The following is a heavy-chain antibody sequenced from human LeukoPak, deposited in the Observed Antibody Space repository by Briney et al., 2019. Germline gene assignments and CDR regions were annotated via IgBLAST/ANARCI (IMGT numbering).Heavy chain of an antibody. D-gene: IGHD1-26*01. CDR3: ARDRSGSYSVDY. CDR1: GFTFSSYW. CDR2: INGDGSTT. V-gene: IGHV3-74*01. Sequence: HPGGSLRLSCVASGFTFSSYWIHWVHHAPGKGLVWLSHINGDGSTTIYADSVKGRFTVSRDNAKNTLYLQMNSLRADDTAVYYCARDRSGSYSVDYWGQGTLVTVSS. J-gene: IGHJ4*02.